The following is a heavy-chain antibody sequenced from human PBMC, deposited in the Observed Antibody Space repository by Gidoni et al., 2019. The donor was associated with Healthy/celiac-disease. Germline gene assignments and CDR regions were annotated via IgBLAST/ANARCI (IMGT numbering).Heavy chain of an antibody. CDR2: ISSSSSYI. V-gene: IGHV3-21*01. Sequence: EVQLVESGGGLVKPGGSLRLSCAASGFTFSSYSMNWVRQAPGKGLEWVSSISSSSSYIYYADSVKGRFTISRDNAKNSLYLQMNSLRAEDTAVYYCARVRRVARIYVDAFDIWGQGTMVTVSS. CDR1: GFTFSSYS. CDR3: ARVRRVARIYVDAFDI. J-gene: IGHJ3*02. D-gene: IGHD5-12*01.